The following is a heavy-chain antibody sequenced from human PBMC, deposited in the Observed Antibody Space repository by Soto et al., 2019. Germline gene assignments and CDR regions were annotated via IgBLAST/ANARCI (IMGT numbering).Heavy chain of an antibody. CDR2: TYYSSKWYN. V-gene: IGHV6-1*01. J-gene: IGHJ6*02. D-gene: IGHD6-13*01. CDR3: ARESSSWYREYYYYGMDV. CDR1: GDSVSSRGVG. Sequence: SHTRARTCGVSGDSVSSRGVGWNSIRHSQSRRHDCIGRTYYSSKWYNDYEVSVKSRITINPETSKNQFYLQLNSVTPEDTAVYYCARESSSWYREYYYYGMDVSGQRTTVSVSS.